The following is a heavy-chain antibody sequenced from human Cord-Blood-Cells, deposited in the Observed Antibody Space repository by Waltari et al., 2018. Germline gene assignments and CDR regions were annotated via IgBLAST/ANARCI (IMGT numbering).Heavy chain of an antibody. J-gene: IGHJ3*02. CDR1: GGPISSSSYY. CDR3: ARFSHCSSTSCYDAFDI. D-gene: IGHD2-2*01. CDR2: IYYSGST. V-gene: IGHV4-39*01. Sequence: QLQLQGSGPGLVKPSETLSLTCTVSGGPISSSSYYWGWIRQPPGKGLEWIGSIYYSGSTYYNPSLKSRVTISVDTSKNQFSLKLSSVTAADTAVYYCARFSHCSSTSCYDAFDIWGQGTMVTVSS.